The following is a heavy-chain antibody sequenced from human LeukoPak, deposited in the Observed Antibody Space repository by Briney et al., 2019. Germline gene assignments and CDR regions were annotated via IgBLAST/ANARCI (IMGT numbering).Heavy chain of an antibody. CDR3: ARGVPSPFPDPFGH. D-gene: IGHD6-6*01. CDR2: IYSGGAT. Sequence: GGSLRLSCAASGFTVSNNYLSWVRQAPGKGPEWVSVIYSGGATHYADSVKGRFTISRDNSKNTVYLQMSGLRAEDTAIYYCARGVPSPFPDPFGHWGQGTLVIVSS. J-gene: IGHJ4*02. V-gene: IGHV3-53*01. CDR1: GFTVSNNY.